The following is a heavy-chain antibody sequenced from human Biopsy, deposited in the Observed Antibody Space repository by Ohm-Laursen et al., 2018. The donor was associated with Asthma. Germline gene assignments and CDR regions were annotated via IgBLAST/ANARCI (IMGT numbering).Heavy chain of an antibody. J-gene: IGHJ1*01. CDR1: GFTFGDYW. D-gene: IGHD3-3*02. Sequence: SLRLSCAASGFTFGDYWMSWVRQVPGKGLEGVANIKHDGSEKNHVDSLKGRFTISRDNAKNSLYLQMNSLRAEDTAVYYCARTFHFWSPYHAEHYQLWGQGTLVTVPS. V-gene: IGHV3-7*01. CDR2: IKHDGSEK. CDR3: ARTFHFWSPYHAEHYQL.